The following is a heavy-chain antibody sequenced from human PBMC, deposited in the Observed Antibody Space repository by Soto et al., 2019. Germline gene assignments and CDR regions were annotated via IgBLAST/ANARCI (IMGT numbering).Heavy chain of an antibody. D-gene: IGHD3-3*01. CDR3: ARDRRVLRFLEWLNKNWFDP. Sequence: SETLSLTCAVSGYSISSGYYWGWIRQPPGKGRELIGSIYHSGSTYYNPSLQSRVTISVDTSKNQFSLKLSSVTAADTAVYYCARDRRVLRFLEWLNKNWFDPWGQGTLVTVSS. J-gene: IGHJ5*02. V-gene: IGHV4-38-2*02. CDR2: IYHSGST. CDR1: GYSISSGYY.